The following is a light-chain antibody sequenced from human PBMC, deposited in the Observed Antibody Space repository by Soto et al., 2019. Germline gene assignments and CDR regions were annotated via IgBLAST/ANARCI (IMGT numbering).Light chain of an antibody. Sequence: EIVMTQSPATLSVSPGERATLSCRASQSVSSNLAWYQQKPGQAPRLLVYGASTRATGIPARFSGSGSGTEFTLTISSPQSEDSAVYYCQEYSAWWTFGQGTKVEIK. V-gene: IGKV3-15*01. CDR2: GAS. CDR1: QSVSSN. CDR3: QEYSAWWT. J-gene: IGKJ1*01.